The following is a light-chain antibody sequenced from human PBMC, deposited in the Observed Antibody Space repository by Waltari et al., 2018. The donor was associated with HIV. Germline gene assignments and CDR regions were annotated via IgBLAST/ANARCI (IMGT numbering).Light chain of an antibody. V-gene: IGKV1-33*01. CDR2: DAS. J-gene: IGKJ5*01. Sequence: DIQMHQSPSPLSPSVEDRVTITCPATQDISNYLNWYQQKPGKAPKLLIYDASNLETGVPSRFSGSGSGTDFTFTISSLQPEDIATYYCQQYDNLAPITFGQGTRLEIK. CDR3: QQYDNLAPIT. CDR1: QDISNY.